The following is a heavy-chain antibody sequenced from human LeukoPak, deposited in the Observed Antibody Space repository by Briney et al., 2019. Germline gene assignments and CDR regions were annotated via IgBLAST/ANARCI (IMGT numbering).Heavy chain of an antibody. CDR1: GGSISSYY. CDR2: IYYSGST. J-gene: IGHJ4*02. D-gene: IGHD3-16*02. CDR3: ARENYDYVWGSYRSVSGPIDY. V-gene: IGHV4-59*12. Sequence: SETLSLTCTVSGGSISSYYWSWIRQPPGKGLEWIGYIYYSGSTYYNPSLKSRVTISVDTSKNQFSLKLSSVTAADTAVYYCARENYDYVWGSYRSVSGPIDYWGQGTLVTVSS.